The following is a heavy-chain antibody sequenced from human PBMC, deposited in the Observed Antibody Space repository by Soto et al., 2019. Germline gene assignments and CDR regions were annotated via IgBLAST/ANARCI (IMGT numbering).Heavy chain of an antibody. D-gene: IGHD4-17*01. V-gene: IGHV1-2*02. J-gene: IGHJ5*02. CDR1: GYIFSDYY. CDR2: VNPKSGRT. CDR3: ARDPASAGANRFDV. Sequence: QVQLVESRSEVKKPGASVKVSCKASGYIFSDYYIHWVRQAPGQGLEWMGWVNPKSGRTNFAHKFHGRVTMTVDPSTTTAYMELARLTSDDMAIYFCARDPASAGANRFDVWGQGPLVTVSS.